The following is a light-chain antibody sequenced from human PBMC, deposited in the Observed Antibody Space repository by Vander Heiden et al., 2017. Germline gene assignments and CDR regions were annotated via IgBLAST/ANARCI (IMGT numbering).Light chain of an antibody. CDR3: QQSYSTPAIT. CDR1: QYISSY. V-gene: IGKV1-39*01. J-gene: IGKJ5*01. Sequence: DIQMTQSPSSLSASVGDRVTITCRASQYISSYLNWYQLKPGKAPKLLIYAASSLQSGVPSRFSGSGSGTEFTLTISSLQPEDFATYSCQQSYSTPAITFGQGTRLEIK. CDR2: AAS.